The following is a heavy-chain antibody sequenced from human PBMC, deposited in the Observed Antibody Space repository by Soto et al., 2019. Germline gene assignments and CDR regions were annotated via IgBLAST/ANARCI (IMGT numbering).Heavy chain of an antibody. J-gene: IGHJ4*02. V-gene: IGHV3-7*01. CDR2: IQPDGSQK. Sequence: GSLRLSCAASGFAFSNYWMSWVRLAPGKGPEWVANIQPDGSQKYYVDSVKGRFTISRDNAKNSLSLQMNSLRVEDTAVYYCARAGYWGQGALVTVSS. CDR3: ARAGY. CDR1: GFAFSNYW.